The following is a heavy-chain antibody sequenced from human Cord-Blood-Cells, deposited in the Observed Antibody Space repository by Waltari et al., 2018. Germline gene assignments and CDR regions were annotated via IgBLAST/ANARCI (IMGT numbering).Heavy chain of an antibody. Sequence: VQLLESGGGLVQPAGSLRLSCAASGFTLSSYAMSWVRQPPGKGLEWVSAISGSGGSTYYADSVKGRFTISRDDSKNTLYLQMNSLRAEDTAVYYCAKDLGYGGNSDYWGQGTLVTVSS. D-gene: IGHD4-17*01. CDR2: ISGSGGST. CDR1: GFTLSSYA. CDR3: AKDLGYGGNSDY. V-gene: IGHV3-23*01. J-gene: IGHJ4*02.